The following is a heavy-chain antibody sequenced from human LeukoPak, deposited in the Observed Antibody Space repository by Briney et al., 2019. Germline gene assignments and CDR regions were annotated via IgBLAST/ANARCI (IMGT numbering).Heavy chain of an antibody. CDR1: GFTFSSYA. CDR2: IRGSGDTT. J-gene: IGHJ4*02. Sequence: PGGSLRLSCAASGFTFSSYAMNWVRQAPGKGLEWVSGIRGSGDTTYYADSVKGRRFTISRDNSKNTLYLQMNSLRAEDTAVYYCAKVSRGWPARETMGVFDYWGQGTLVTVSS. V-gene: IGHV3-23*01. D-gene: IGHD3-16*01. CDR3: AKVSRGWPARETMGVFDY.